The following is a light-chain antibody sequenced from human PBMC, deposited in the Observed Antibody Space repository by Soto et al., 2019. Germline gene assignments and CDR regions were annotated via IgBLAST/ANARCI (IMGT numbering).Light chain of an antibody. CDR2: DAS. V-gene: IGKV1-5*01. Sequence: TQSPGTLSLSPGERATLSCRASQSISRSLAWYQQKPGKAPNLLIYDASSLESGVPSRFSGSGFGTEFTLTISSLQPDDFATYYCQHYHSYFLTFGPGTTVDIK. CDR3: QHYHSYFLT. J-gene: IGKJ3*01. CDR1: QSISRS.